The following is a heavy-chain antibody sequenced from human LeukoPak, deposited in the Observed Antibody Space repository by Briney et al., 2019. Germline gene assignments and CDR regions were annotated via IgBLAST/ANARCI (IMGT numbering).Heavy chain of an antibody. CDR1: GLTFRRVD. Sequence: PGGSLRLSCAASGLTFRRVDMSWVRQAPGKGLEWVSSSYSGGTTFYADAVKGRFTISRDNSKSTVYLQMNSLRAEDTAVYYCAKWDRITIFGVVPRPNYWGQGTLVTVSS. D-gene: IGHD3-3*01. V-gene: IGHV3-23*01. CDR2: SYSGGTT. J-gene: IGHJ4*02. CDR3: AKWDRITIFGVVPRPNY.